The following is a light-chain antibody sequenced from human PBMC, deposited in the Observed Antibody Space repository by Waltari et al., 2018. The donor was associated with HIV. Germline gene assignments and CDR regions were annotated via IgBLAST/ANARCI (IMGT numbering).Light chain of an antibody. CDR2: QDN. CDR3: QAWDTSTGV. J-gene: IGLJ1*01. Sequence: SYELIQPPSVSVSTGQTATIPCSGDKLGDKYVCWYQQKPGQSPVLVVYQDNKRPSGIPERFSGSNSGNTATLTINGTQAVDEGDYYCQAWDTSTGVFGAGTKVSVL. V-gene: IGLV3-1*01. CDR1: KLGDKY.